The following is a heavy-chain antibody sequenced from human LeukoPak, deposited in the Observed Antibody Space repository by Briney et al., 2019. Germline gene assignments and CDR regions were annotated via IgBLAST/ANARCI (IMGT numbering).Heavy chain of an antibody. J-gene: IGHJ4*02. D-gene: IGHD1-14*01. Sequence: SETLSLTCTVSGGSISSYYWSWIRQPAGKGLEWIGRIYTSRTTNYNPSLKSRVTMSVDTSKNQFSLKLSSVTAADTAVYYCARHFKARTLFDYWGQGTLVTVSS. CDR2: IYTSRTT. CDR1: GGSISSYY. V-gene: IGHV4-4*07. CDR3: ARHFKARTLFDY.